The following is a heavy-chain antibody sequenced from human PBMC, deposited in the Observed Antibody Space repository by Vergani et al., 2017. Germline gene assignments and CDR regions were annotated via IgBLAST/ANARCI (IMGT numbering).Heavy chain of an antibody. CDR1: KNSISSRSHY. Sequence: QLQLQESGPGLVRPAETLSLTCTVSKNSISSRSHYWGWVRQSPGRGLEWIGSVYHSGSTNNNPSVKSRVTISVDTSRNQFSLLSSMTAADTAVYYCARGARRCTSTSCYRVWYFALWGRGVLVTVSS. CDR2: VYHSGST. D-gene: IGHD2-2*02. J-gene: IGHJ2*01. V-gene: IGHV4-39*07. CDR3: ARGARRCTSTSCYRVWYFAL.